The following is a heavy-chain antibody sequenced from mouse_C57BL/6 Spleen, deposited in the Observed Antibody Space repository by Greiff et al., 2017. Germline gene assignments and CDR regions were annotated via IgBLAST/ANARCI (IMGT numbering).Heavy chain of an antibody. Sequence: QVQLQQSGAELVKPGASVKISCKASGYAFSSYWMNWVKQRPGKGLGWIGQIYPGDGATNYNGKVKGKATLTADKSSSTAYMQLSSLTSEDSAVYFCARSIDDYYGAMDYWGKGTSVTVSS. CDR1: GYAFSSYW. V-gene: IGHV1-80*01. CDR2: IYPGDGAT. D-gene: IGHD1-1*01. CDR3: ARSIDDYYGAMDY. J-gene: IGHJ4*01.